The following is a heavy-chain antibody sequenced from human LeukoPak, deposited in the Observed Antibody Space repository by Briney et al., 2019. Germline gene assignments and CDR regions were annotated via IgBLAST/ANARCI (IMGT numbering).Heavy chain of an antibody. Sequence: GGSLRLSCAASGFTFSDSYMTWIRQAPGKGLEWLSYISSGGSTIYYADSVKGRFTISRDNSKNTLYLQMNSLRAEDTAVYYCARWGTWIQLKGDYWGQGTLVTVSS. V-gene: IGHV3-11*04. CDR1: GFTFSDSY. CDR2: ISSGGSTI. J-gene: IGHJ4*02. CDR3: ARWGTWIQLKGDY. D-gene: IGHD5-18*01.